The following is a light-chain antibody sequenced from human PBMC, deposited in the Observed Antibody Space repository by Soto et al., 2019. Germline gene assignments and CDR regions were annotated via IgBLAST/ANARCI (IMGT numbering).Light chain of an antibody. Sequence: EIVMTQSPATLSVSPGERATLSCRASQSVDSHLAWYQQKPGQAPRLLIYAASTRATGIPARFSGSGSGTEFTLTISILHSEDFAVYYCQQYDNWWTFGQGTKVEIK. CDR1: QSVDSH. V-gene: IGKV3-15*01. CDR3: QQYDNWWT. J-gene: IGKJ1*01. CDR2: AAS.